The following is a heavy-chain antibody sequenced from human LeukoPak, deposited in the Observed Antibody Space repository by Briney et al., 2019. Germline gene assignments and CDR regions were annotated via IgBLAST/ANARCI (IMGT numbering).Heavy chain of an antibody. CDR1: GFTFSSYW. D-gene: IGHD5-12*01. CDR2: IASDGSST. J-gene: IGHJ4*02. Sequence: GGSLRLSCAASGFTFSSYWMNWVRQAPGKGLVWVSRIASDGSSTTYADSVKGRFSISRDNAKNTLYLQMNSLRAGDTAVYYCARDRSWLRFRRGQGTLVTVSS. CDR3: ARDRSWLRFR. V-gene: IGHV3-74*01.